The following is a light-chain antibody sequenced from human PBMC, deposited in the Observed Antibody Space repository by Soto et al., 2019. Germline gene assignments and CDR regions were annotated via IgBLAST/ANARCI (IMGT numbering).Light chain of an antibody. CDR2: DVS. CDR3: SSSTTSNNRQIV. V-gene: IGLV2-14*03. J-gene: IGLJ1*01. Sequence: QSALTQPASVSGSPGQSITISCTGTSSDVGGYNYVSWYQHHPGKAPKLMIFDVSNRPSGVSNRFSGSKSGNTASLTISGLQPEDEADYYCSSSTTSNNRQIVFGTGTKLTVL. CDR1: SSDVGGYNY.